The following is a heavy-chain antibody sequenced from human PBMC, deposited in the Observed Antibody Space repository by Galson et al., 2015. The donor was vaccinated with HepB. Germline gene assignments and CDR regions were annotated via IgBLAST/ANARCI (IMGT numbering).Heavy chain of an antibody. Sequence: SLRLSCAASGFTFSGSAMHWVRQASGRGLEWVGRIGSKANSYATAYAASVKGRFTISRDDSKNTAYMQMNSLRADDTAIYFCAKVFPEKVDGWYRQALYYFDSWGQGTRVTVSS. CDR3: AKVFPEKVDGWYRQALYYFDS. CDR1: GFTFSGSA. J-gene: IGHJ4*02. D-gene: IGHD6-19*01. CDR2: IGSKANSYAT. V-gene: IGHV3-73*01.